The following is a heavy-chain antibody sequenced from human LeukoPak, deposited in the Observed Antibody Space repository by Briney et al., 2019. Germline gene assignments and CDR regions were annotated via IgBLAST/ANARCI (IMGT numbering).Heavy chain of an antibody. Sequence: ASVKVSCKASGYTFTSYGISWVRQAPGQGLEWMGWVSAYNGNTNYAQKLQGRVTMTTDTSTSTAYMELRSLRSDDTAVYYCAAIGDDFWSGYYTDDAFDIWGQGTMVTVSS. J-gene: IGHJ3*02. CDR1: GYTFTSYG. V-gene: IGHV1-18*01. CDR2: VSAYNGNT. CDR3: AAIGDDFWSGYYTDDAFDI. D-gene: IGHD3-3*01.